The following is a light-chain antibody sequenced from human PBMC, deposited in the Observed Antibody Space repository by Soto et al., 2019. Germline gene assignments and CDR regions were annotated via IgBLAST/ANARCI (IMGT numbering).Light chain of an antibody. CDR1: NIGTKS. V-gene: IGLV3-21*04. CDR2: CDS. Sequence: SYELTQPPSVSVAPGQTATITCGGNNIGTKSVHWYQQKPGQAPVLVISCDSDRPSGIPERFSGSNSGNTATLTIGRVEAGDEDDYYCQVWDWSGDFGVFGEGTKVTVL. CDR3: QVWDWSGDFGV. J-gene: IGLJ2*01.